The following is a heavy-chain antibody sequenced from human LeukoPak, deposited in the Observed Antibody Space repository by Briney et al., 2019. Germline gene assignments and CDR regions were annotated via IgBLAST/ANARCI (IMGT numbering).Heavy chain of an antibody. CDR3: AREQSRPFEESTFYFDS. D-gene: IGHD3-10*01. V-gene: IGHV1-2*02. Sequence: ASVKVSCKSSGHTFTGHYMSWVRQAPGQGLEWMGWINPNSGGTNYAQKFQGRVTMTRDTSISTAYMELSSLRSDDTAVYYCAREQSRPFEESTFYFDSWGQGTLVTVSS. CDR2: INPNSGGT. J-gene: IGHJ4*02. CDR1: GHTFTGHY.